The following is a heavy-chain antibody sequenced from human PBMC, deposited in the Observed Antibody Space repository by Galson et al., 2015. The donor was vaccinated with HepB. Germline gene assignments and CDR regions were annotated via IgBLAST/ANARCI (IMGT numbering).Heavy chain of an antibody. CDR1: GFTFSSYG. J-gene: IGHJ3*02. V-gene: IGHV3-30*18. Sequence: SLRLSCAASGFTFSSYGMHWVRQAPGKGLEWVAVISYDGSNKYYADSVKGRFTISRDNSKNTLYLQMNSLRAEDTAVYYCAKIPYYYGSGSVRPDAFDIWGQGTMVTVSS. D-gene: IGHD3-10*01. CDR3: AKIPYYYGSGSVRPDAFDI. CDR2: ISYDGSNK.